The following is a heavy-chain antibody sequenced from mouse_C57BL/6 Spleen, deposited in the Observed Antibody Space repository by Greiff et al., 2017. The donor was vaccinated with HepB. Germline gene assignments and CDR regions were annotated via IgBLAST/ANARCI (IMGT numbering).Heavy chain of an antibody. CDR3: ARDYDRDYAMDY. V-gene: IGHV1-55*01. Sequence: VQLQQPGAELVKPGASVKMSCKASGYTFTSYWITWVKQRPGQGLEWIGVIYPGSGSTNYNEKFKSKATLTVDTSSSTAYMQLSSLTSEDSAVYYCARDYDRDYAMDYWGQGTSVTVAS. D-gene: IGHD2-4*01. CDR1: GYTFTSYW. J-gene: IGHJ4*01. CDR2: IYPGSGST.